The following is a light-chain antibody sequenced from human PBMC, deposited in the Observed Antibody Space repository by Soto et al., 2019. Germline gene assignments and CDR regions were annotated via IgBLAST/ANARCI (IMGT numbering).Light chain of an antibody. J-gene: IGKJ1*01. CDR1: QSVSSSY. V-gene: IGKV3-20*01. CDR3: QQYVSSPWT. CDR2: VAS. Sequence: EIVLTQSPCTLSLSPGERATLSCRASQSVSSSYLAWYQQKPGQAPRLLIYVASSRATGIPDRFSGSGSGTDFTLTISRLEPEDFAVYYCQQYVSSPWTFGQGTKVDI.